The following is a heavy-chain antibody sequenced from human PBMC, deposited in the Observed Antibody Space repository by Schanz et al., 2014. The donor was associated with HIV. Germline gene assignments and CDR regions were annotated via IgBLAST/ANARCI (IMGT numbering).Heavy chain of an antibody. J-gene: IGHJ4*02. V-gene: IGHV3-23*01. Sequence: EVQLLESGGCLVQPGGSLRLSCAASGFTFSSYAMSWVRQAPGKGLEWVSAISGSGGSTYYAASVKGRFTISRDNSNNTSFLQMNSLRAEDTAVYYCAKEEKGVAATWEVDYWGRGTLVIVSS. CDR1: GFTFSSYA. CDR3: AKEEKGVAATWEVDY. D-gene: IGHD6-25*01. CDR2: ISGSGGST.